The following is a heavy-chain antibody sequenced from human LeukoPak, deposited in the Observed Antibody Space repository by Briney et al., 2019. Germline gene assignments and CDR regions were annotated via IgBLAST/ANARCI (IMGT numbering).Heavy chain of an antibody. CDR3: ARGSDGWFAFDY. CDR2: IYSTGGK. J-gene: IGHJ4*02. D-gene: IGHD6-19*01. V-gene: IGHV3-66*01. CDR1: EFTVITNY. Sequence: GGSLRLSCAASEFTVITNYMTWVRQAPGKGLEWVSIIYSTGGKYYADSVKGRFTISRDNSKHTLYLQMNSLRGDDTAVYYCARGSDGWFAFDYWGQGILVTVSS.